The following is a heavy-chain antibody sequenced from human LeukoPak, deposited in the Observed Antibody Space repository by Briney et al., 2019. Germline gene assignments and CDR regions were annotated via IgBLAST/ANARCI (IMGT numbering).Heavy chain of an antibody. CDR2: IHYRGAT. J-gene: IGHJ4*02. D-gene: IGHD3-22*01. V-gene: IGHV4-34*01. Sequence: SETLSLTCAVYGGSFSGYYWSWIRQPPGKGREWVGEIHYRGATNYYPSLKSRVTISGDQSKNHISLKLNSVTAADTAVYYCARGELGHYDIRIKPYHFDSWGQGSLVTVSS. CDR3: ARGELGHYDIRIKPYHFDS. CDR1: GGSFSGYY.